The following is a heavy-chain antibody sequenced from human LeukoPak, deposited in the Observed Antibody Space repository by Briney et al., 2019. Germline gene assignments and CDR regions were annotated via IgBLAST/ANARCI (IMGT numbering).Heavy chain of an antibody. Sequence: SETLSLTCTVSGGSISSYYWSWIRQPPGKGLEWIGYIYYSGSTNYNPSLKSRVTISVDTSKNQFSLKLSSVTAADTAVHYCARDFGSDAFDIWGQGTMVTVSS. CDR2: IYYSGST. J-gene: IGHJ3*02. CDR3: ARDFGSDAFDI. V-gene: IGHV4-59*01. CDR1: GGSISSYY. D-gene: IGHD1-26*01.